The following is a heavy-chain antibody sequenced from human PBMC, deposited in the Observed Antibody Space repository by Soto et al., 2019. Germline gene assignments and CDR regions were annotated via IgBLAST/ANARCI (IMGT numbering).Heavy chain of an antibody. Sequence: QVQLQESGPGLVKPSETLSLTCTVSGDSMTQYYWSWIRQPAGKGLEWIGRVYTSGSTNYHPSLKSRVTMTIDTSNKHFSLTLKSVTAADTAVYYCARTVGAAYYFDFWGQGALVTVSS. V-gene: IGHV4-4*07. CDR2: VYTSGST. J-gene: IGHJ4*02. CDR3: ARTVGAAYYFDF. D-gene: IGHD1-26*01. CDR1: GDSMTQYY.